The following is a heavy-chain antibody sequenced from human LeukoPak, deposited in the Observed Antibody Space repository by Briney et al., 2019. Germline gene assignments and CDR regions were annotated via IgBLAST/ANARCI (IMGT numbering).Heavy chain of an antibody. CDR1: GFTFSSYW. J-gene: IGHJ4*02. V-gene: IGHV3-7*03. D-gene: IGHD2-2*01. CDR3: ARGRGVVVPAAIYY. CDR2: IKQDGSEK. Sequence: GGYLRLSCAASGFTFSSYWMSWVRQAPGKGLEWVANIKQDGSEKYYVDSVKGRFTISRDNAKNSLYLQMNSLRAEDTAVYYCARGRGVVVPAAIYYWGQGTLVTVSS.